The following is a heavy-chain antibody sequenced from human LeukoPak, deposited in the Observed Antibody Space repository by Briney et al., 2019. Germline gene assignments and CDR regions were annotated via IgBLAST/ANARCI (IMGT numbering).Heavy chain of an antibody. CDR2: IYYSGST. CDR1: GGSISSYY. V-gene: IGHV4-59*01. D-gene: IGHD6-25*01. Sequence: SEALSLTCTVSGGSISSYYWSWIRQPPGKGLEWIGYIYYSGSTNYNPSLKSRVTISVDTSKNQFSLKLSSVTAADTAVYYCARDGTPIYSSGWVYMDVWGKGTTVTISS. J-gene: IGHJ6*04. CDR3: ARDGTPIYSSGWVYMDV.